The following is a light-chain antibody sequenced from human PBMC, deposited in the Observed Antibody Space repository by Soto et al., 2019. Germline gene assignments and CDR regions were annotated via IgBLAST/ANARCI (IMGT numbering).Light chain of an antibody. V-gene: IGKV3-15*01. CDR3: QQYNNWPWT. CDR1: QSVSSN. Sequence: EIVMTQSPATLSVSPGERGTLSCRASQSVSSNLAGYQQKPGQAPRLLIYGASTRATGIPARFSGSRSGTAFTLTISGLQSEDFAVYYWQQYNNWPWTFGEGTKVEIK. J-gene: IGKJ1*01. CDR2: GAS.